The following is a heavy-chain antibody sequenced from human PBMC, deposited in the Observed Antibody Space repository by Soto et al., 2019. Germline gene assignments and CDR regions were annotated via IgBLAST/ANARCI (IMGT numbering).Heavy chain of an antibody. Sequence: GGSLRLSCAASGFTFSSYAMTWVRQAPGEGLEWVSTISGSGGSTYYADSVKGRFTISRDNYKKTLYLQMNSLRAEDTAVYYCAKEVATDFDCWGQGTLVTVSS. CDR2: ISGSGGST. V-gene: IGHV3-23*01. D-gene: IGHD5-12*01. CDR3: AKEVATDFDC. J-gene: IGHJ4*02. CDR1: GFTFSSYA.